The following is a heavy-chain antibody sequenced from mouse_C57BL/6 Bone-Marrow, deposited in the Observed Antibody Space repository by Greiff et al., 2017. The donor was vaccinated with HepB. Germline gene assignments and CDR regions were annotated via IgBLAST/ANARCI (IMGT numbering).Heavy chain of an antibody. Sequence: VQLQQSGPGLVAPSQSLSITCTVSGFSLTSYGVDWVRQSPGKGLEWLGVIWGVGSTNYNSALKSRLSISKDNSKSQVFLKMNSLQTDDTAMYYCAIYGSSYGYAMDYWGQGTSVTVSS. CDR2: IWGVGST. J-gene: IGHJ4*01. D-gene: IGHD1-1*01. V-gene: IGHV2-6*01. CDR3: AIYGSSYGYAMDY. CDR1: GFSLTSYG.